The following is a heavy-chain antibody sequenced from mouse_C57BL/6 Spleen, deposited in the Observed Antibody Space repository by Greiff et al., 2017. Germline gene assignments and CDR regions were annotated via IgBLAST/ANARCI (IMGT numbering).Heavy chain of an antibody. CDR1: GFNIKDDY. V-gene: IGHV14-4*01. D-gene: IGHD1-2*01. J-gene: IGHJ2*01. Sequence: VQLKQSGAELVRPGASVKLSCTASGFNIKDDYMHWVKQRPEQGLEWIGWIDPENGDTEYASKFQGKATITADTSSNTAYLQLSSLTSEDTAVYYCTTWVRREGPFDYWGQGTTLTVSS. CDR2: IDPENGDT. CDR3: TTWVRREGPFDY.